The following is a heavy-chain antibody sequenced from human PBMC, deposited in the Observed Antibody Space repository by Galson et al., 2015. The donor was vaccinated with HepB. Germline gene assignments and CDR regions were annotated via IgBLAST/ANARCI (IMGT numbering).Heavy chain of an antibody. Sequence: SETLSLTCAVYGGSFSVYYWSWIRQPPGKGLEWIGEINHSGSTNYNPSLKSRVTISVDTSKNQFSLKLSSVTAAATAVYYCARVERGDYVWGSYRCSGDYWGQGTLVTVSS. D-gene: IGHD3-16*02. V-gene: IGHV4-34*01. CDR3: ARVERGDYVWGSYRCSGDY. CDR2: INHSGST. J-gene: IGHJ4*02. CDR1: GGSFSVYY.